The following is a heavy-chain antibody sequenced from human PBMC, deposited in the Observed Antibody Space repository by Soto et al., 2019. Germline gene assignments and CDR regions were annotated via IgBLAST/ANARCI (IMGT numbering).Heavy chain of an antibody. CDR1: GGSFSGYY. J-gene: IGHJ4*02. CDR3: ATRGPAMTTVIYYFDY. D-gene: IGHD4-17*01. CDR2: INHSGST. Sequence: PSETLSLTCAVYGGSFSGYYWSWIRQPPGKGLEWIGEINHSGSTNYNPSLKSRVTISVDTSKNQFSLKLSSVTAADTAVYYCATRGPAMTTVIYYFDYWGQGTLVTVSS. V-gene: IGHV4-34*01.